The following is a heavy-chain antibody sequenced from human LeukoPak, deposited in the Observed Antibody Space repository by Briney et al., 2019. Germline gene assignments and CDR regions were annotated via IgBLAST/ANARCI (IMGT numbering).Heavy chain of an antibody. V-gene: IGHV4-59*01. Sequence: PSETLSLTCTVSSGSISNYYWSWIRQPAGKGLEWIGYIYYSGSTNYNPSLKSRVTISVKTSKNQFSLKLRSVTAADTAVYYCARVTGYTIEDYFDYWGQGTLVTVSS. CDR2: IYYSGST. CDR3: ARVTGYTIEDYFDY. CDR1: SGSISNYY. J-gene: IGHJ4*02. D-gene: IGHD3-9*01.